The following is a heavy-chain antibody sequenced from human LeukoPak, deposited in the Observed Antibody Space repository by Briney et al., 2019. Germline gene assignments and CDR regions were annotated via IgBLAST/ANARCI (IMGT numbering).Heavy chain of an antibody. D-gene: IGHD3-3*01. CDR1: GGSMSSRSYY. J-gene: IGHJ6*03. V-gene: IGHV4-39*07. CDR2: IYYSGST. CDR3: ARLSQFGVLRFSYYMDV. Sequence: SETLSLTCTVSGGSMSSRSYYWGWIRQPPGKGLEWIGSIYYSGSTYYNPSLKSRVTISVDTSKNQFSLKLSSVTAADTAVYYCARLSQFGVLRFSYYMDVWGKGTTVTVSS.